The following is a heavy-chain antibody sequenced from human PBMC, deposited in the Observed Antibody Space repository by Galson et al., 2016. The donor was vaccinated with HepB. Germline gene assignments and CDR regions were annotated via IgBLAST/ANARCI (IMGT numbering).Heavy chain of an antibody. Sequence: SLRLSCAASGFTFDDYAMHWVRQAPGKGLEWVAGISWNSGSIGYADSVKGRFTISRDNAKNSLYLQMNSLRAEDTALYYFAKTYIRTRSSGYYAHWGQGTLVTVSS. D-gene: IGHD3-22*01. V-gene: IGHV3-9*01. CDR1: GFTFDDYA. CDR3: AKTYIRTRSSGYYAH. CDR2: ISWNSGSI. J-gene: IGHJ4*02.